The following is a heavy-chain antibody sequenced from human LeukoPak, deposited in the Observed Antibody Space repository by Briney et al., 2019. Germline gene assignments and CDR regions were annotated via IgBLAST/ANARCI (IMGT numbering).Heavy chain of an antibody. CDR3: AAQLDYPYYFDY. CDR1: GYTFTSYG. V-gene: IGHV1-18*01. Sequence: ASVTVSCKASGYTFTSYGISWVRQAPGQGLEWMGWISAYNGNTNYAQKLQGRVTMTTDTSTSTAYMELRSLRSDDTAVYYCAAQLDYPYYFDYWGQGTLVTVSS. J-gene: IGHJ4*02. D-gene: IGHD1-1*01. CDR2: ISAYNGNT.